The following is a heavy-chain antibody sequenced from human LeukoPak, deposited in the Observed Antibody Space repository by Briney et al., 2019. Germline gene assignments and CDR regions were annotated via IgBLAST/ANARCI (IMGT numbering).Heavy chain of an antibody. D-gene: IGHD1-7*01. CDR2: ISSSSSYI. J-gene: IGHJ6*03. Sequence: GGSLRLSCAASGFTFSSYSMNWVRQAPGKGLEWVSSISSSSSYIYYADSVKGRFTISRDNAKNSLYLQMNSLRAEDTAVYYCARGYNWNYGGYYYMDVWGKGTTVTVSS. V-gene: IGHV3-21*01. CDR3: ARGYNWNYGGYYYMDV. CDR1: GFTFSSYS.